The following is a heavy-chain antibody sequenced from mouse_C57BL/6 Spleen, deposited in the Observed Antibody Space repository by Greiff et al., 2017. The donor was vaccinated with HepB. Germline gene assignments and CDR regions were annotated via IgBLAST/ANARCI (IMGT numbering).Heavy chain of an antibody. V-gene: IGHV5-9-1*02. CDR3: TRDRLFYYGYDDYAMDY. J-gene: IGHJ4*01. D-gene: IGHD2-2*01. CDR1: GFTFSSYA. Sequence: EVKVEESGEGLVKPGGSLKLSCAASGFTFSSYAMSWVRQTPEKRLEWVAYISSGGDYIYYADTVKGRFTISRDNARNTLYLQMSSLKSEDTAMYYCTRDRLFYYGYDDYAMDYWGQGTSVTVSS. CDR2: ISSGGDYI.